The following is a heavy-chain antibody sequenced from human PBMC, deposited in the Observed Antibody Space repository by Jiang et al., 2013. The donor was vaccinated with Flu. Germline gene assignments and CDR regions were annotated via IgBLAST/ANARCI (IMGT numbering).Heavy chain of an antibody. D-gene: IGHD1-26*01. V-gene: IGHV4-61*01. CDR2: IYYSGST. Sequence: LLKPSETLSLTCTVSGGSVSSGTYYWSWIRQPPGKGLEYIGYIYYSGSTNYNPSLKSRVIISLDTSKNQFSLKLSSVTAADTAVYYCASLNSGSGVYWGQGILVTVSS. J-gene: IGHJ4*02. CDR1: GGSVSSGTYY. CDR3: ASLNSGSGVY.